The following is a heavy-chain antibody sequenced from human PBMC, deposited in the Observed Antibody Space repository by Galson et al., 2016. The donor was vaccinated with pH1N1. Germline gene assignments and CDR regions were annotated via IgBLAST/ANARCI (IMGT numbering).Heavy chain of an antibody. CDR1: EFTLQTYP. CDR3: SRDGDRRGDYRPGGAY. J-gene: IGHJ4*02. D-gene: IGHD4-17*01. Sequence: SLRLSCAAFEFTLQTYPMSWVRQVPGKGLEWVANINQDGTEKNYVDSVKGRFIISRDVAKNSLYLQMSRLTAEDTATYFCSRDGDRRGDYRPGGAYWGQGRRFTVPS. CDR2: INQDGTEK. V-gene: IGHV3-7*03.